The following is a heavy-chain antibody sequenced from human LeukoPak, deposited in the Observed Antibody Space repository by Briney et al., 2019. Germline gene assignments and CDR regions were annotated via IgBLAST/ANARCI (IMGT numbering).Heavy chain of an antibody. Sequence: PAETLSLTCTVSGGSFSSHYWSWIRQPPGKGLQWMGHIFASGSTKCNTSLQRRVTMSVDTSKNQFSLKLSSVTAADTAVYYCARTYSSVSTNYYFDYWGRGTVAIVSA. CDR2: IFASGST. CDR1: GGSFSSHY. V-gene: IGHV4-4*07. CDR3: ARTYSSVSTNYYFDY. D-gene: IGHD6-19*01. J-gene: IGHJ4*02.